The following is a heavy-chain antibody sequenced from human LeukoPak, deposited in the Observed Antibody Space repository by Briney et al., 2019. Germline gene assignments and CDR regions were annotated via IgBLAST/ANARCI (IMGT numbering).Heavy chain of an antibody. CDR1: GFTFSGYG. J-gene: IGHJ6*02. CDR2: IWYDGSNK. V-gene: IGHV3-33*01. CDR3: ARDTGYCSSTSCYIVRSYYYYGMDV. D-gene: IGHD2-2*02. Sequence: PGRSLRLSCAASGFTFSGYGMHWVRQAPGKGLEWVAVIWYDGSNKYYADSVKGRFTISRDNSKNTLYLQMNSLRAEDTAVYYCARDTGYCSSTSCYIVRSYYYYGMDVWGQGTTVTVSS.